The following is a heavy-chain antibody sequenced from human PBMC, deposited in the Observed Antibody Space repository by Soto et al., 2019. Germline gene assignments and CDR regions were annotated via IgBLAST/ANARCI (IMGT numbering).Heavy chain of an antibody. CDR3: AKAHYYDSSGYPSYRCFVDV. V-gene: IGHV3-23*01. CDR1: GFTFHSYA. J-gene: IGHJ6*02. D-gene: IGHD3-22*01. CDR2: ISGSGDST. Sequence: DVQLLESGGGLVQPGGSLRLSCEVSGFTFHSYAMSWVRQAPGKGLEWVSAISGSGDSTYSANSARGRFTISRDNSKNTLYLQLNSLRAEDTAVYYCAKAHYYDSSGYPSYRCFVDVWGQGTMVTVSS.